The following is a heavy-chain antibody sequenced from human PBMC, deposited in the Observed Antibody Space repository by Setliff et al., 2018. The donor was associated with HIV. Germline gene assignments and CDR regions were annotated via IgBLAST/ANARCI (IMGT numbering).Heavy chain of an antibody. V-gene: IGHV3-7*01. Sequence: RLSCAASGFTFSSYWMSWVRQAPGKGLEWVANIKYDGSEKYYVGSAKGRFTISRDNAKNSLYLQMNSLRAEDTAVYYCAREPHELRYFDWLLYPAYYYYGMDVWGQGTTVTVSS. D-gene: IGHD3-9*01. CDR3: AREPHELRYFDWLLYPAYYYYGMDV. CDR1: GFTFSSYW. CDR2: IKYDGSEK. J-gene: IGHJ6*02.